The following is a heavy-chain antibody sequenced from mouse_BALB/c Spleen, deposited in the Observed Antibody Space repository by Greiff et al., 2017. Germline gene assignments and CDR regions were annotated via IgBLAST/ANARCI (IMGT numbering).Heavy chain of an antibody. D-gene: IGHD1-1*01. CDR1: GYTFTSYV. CDR3: ARPYGSSYDAMDY. CDR2: INPYNDGT. Sequence: EVHLVESGPELVKPGASVKMSCKASGYTFTSYVMHWVKQKPGQGLEWIGYINPYNDGTKYNEKFKGKATLTSDKSSSTAYMELSSLTSEDSAVYYCARPYGSSYDAMDYWGQGTSVTVSS. J-gene: IGHJ4*01. V-gene: IGHV1-14*01.